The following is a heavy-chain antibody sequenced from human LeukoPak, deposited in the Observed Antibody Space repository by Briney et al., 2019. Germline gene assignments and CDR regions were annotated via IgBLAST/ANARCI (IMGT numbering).Heavy chain of an antibody. V-gene: IGHV4-34*01. D-gene: IGHD6-13*01. CDR1: GGSFSGYY. Sequence: SETLSLTCAVYGGSFSGYYWSWIRQPPGKGLEWIGEINHSGSTNYNPSLKSRVTISVDTSKNQFSLKLSSVTAADTAVYYCARPRYSSSWYLPWFDPWGQGTLVTVSS. CDR3: ARPRYSSSWYLPWFDP. J-gene: IGHJ5*02. CDR2: INHSGST.